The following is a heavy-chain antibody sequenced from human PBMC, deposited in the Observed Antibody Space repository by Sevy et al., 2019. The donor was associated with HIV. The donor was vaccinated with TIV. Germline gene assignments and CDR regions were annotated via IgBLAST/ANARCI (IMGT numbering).Heavy chain of an antibody. D-gene: IGHD5-18*01. CDR1: GGSISSHY. CDR2: IDTSGGT. Sequence: SETLSLTCSVSGGSISSHYWSWIRQPAGEGLEWIGRIDTSGGTNYNPSLKTRVTMSIDTSKNQFSLRLRSVTAEDTAIFYCAKKMGGGSGMAFLVDYWGQGTLVTVSS. J-gene: IGHJ4*02. CDR3: AKKMGGGSGMAFLVDY. V-gene: IGHV4-4*07.